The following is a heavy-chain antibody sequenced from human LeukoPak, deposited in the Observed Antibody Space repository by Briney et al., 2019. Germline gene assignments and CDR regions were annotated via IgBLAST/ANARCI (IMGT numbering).Heavy chain of an antibody. J-gene: IGHJ4*01. CDR1: GGSINSSDFY. D-gene: IGHD1-26*01. CDR3: VRSGTAFYFDC. V-gene: IGHV4-39*07. CDR2: IHYSGST. Sequence: SETLSLTCSVSGGSINSSDFYWGWIRQSPGKGLEWIASIHYSGSTYYNPSFESRFTISVDTSKNQFSLKLDSVAAADTAVYYCVRSGTAFYFDCWGQGTLVTVSS.